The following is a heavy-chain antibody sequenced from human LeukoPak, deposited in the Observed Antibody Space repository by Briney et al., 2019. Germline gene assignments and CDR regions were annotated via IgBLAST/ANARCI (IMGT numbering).Heavy chain of an antibody. Sequence: ETLSLTCADYGGSFSGYYWSWVRQAPGKGLEWVSAISGSDGSTYYADSVKGRFTISRDNSKNTLYLQMNSLSAEDTAVYYCEKDLGGSGDYRPYWGQGSVVTVSS. CDR1: GGSFSGYY. V-gene: IGHV3-23*01. J-gene: IGHJ4*02. CDR3: EKDLGGSGDYRPY. D-gene: IGHD2-21*02. CDR2: ISGSDGST.